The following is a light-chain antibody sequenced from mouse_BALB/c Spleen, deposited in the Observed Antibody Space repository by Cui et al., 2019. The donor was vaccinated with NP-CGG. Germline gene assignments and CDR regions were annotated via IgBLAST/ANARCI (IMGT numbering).Light chain of an antibody. V-gene: IGKV12-41*01. CDR1: VNIHNY. CDR2: NAK. CDR3: QHFWSTPYT. J-gene: IGKJ2*01. Sequence: DIQMTQSPASLSASVGETVTITCRASVNIHNYLAWYQQKQGKSPQLLVYNAKTLADGVPSRFSGSGSGTQYSLKINSLQPEDFGSYYCQHFWSTPYTFGGGTKLEIK.